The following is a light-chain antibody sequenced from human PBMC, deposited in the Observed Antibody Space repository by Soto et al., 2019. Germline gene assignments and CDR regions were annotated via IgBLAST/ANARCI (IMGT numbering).Light chain of an antibody. CDR2: KAS. CDR3: QHYNSYSEA. CDR1: HTISSW. J-gene: IGKJ1*01. Sequence: DIQMTQSPSSLSGSLGDRVALTCRASHTISSWLAWYQQKPGKAPKLLIYKASTLKSGVPSRFSGSGSGTEFTLTISSLQPDDFAPYYCQHYNSYSEAFGQGTKVDI. V-gene: IGKV1-5*03.